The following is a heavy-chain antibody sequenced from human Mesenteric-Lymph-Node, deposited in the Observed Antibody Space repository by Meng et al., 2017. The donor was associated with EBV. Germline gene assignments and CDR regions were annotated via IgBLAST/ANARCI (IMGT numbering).Heavy chain of an antibody. CDR1: GDSISSSSYY. CDR3: ARDVGAREAGYFDY. CDR2: IYNSGST. J-gene: IGHJ4*02. Sequence: QLQLQESGPGLVKPSEKPSETLSLPCTVSGDSISSSSYYWGWIRQPPGKGLEWIGSIYNSGSTYYNPSLKSRVTISVDTSKNQFSLKLSSVAAADTAVYYCARDVGAREAGYFDYWGQGTLVTVSA. D-gene: IGHD2-15*01. V-gene: IGHV4-39*07.